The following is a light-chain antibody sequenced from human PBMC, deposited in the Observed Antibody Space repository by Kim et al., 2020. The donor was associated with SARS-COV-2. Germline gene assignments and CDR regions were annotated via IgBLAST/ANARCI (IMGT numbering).Light chain of an antibody. J-gene: IGLJ3*02. CDR1: NNGSES. Sequence: APGKRARVNCGGNNNGSESVHGYQQKPGQAHVLVIDYDSDRTSGIPERFSGSNSGNTATLTISRVEAGDEADYYYQVWDSSSDHPVFGGGTQLTVL. V-gene: IGLV3-21*04. CDR2: YDS. CDR3: QVWDSSSDHPV.